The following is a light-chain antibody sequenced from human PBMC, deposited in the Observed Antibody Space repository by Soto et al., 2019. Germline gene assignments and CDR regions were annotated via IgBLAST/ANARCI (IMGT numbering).Light chain of an antibody. V-gene: IGKV3D-15*01. CDR2: GAS. Sequence: EMVLTQSPATLSLSPGERATLSCRASESVGIHLAWYQQKPGQAPRLIIYGASTRATGIPARFSGSGSDTDFTLTISSLQSEDFAGYYCHQYIHWPPWTFGQGTKVDIK. CDR3: HQYIHWPPWT. J-gene: IGKJ1*01. CDR1: ESVGIH.